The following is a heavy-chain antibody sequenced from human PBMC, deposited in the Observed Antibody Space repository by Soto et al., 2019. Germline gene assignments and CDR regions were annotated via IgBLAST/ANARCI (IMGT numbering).Heavy chain of an antibody. D-gene: IGHD3-9*01. V-gene: IGHV1-8*01. CDR1: GYTFTSYD. Sequence: GASVKVSCKASGYTFTSYDINWVRQATGEGIEWMGWMNPNSGNTGYAQKFQGRVTMTRNTSISTAYMELSSLRSEDTAVYYCASDILTGSEAFDIWGQGTMVTVSS. CDR3: ASDILTGSEAFDI. CDR2: MNPNSGNT. J-gene: IGHJ3*02.